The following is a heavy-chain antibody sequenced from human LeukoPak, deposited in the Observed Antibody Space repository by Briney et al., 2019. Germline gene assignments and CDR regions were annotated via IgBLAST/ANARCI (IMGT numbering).Heavy chain of an antibody. CDR2: FDPEDGET. CDR1: GYTLTELS. J-gene: IGHJ4*02. Sequence: ASVKVSCKVSGYTLTELSMHWVRQAPGKGLEWMGGFDPEDGETIYAQKFQGRVTMTEDTSTDTAYMELSSLRSEDTAVYYCATELGYCSSTSCSRDYWGQGTLVTVSS. D-gene: IGHD2-2*01. V-gene: IGHV1-24*01. CDR3: ATELGYCSSTSCSRDY.